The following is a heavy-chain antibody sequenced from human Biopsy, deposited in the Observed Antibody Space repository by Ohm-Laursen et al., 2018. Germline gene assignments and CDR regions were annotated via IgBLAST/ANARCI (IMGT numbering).Heavy chain of an antibody. Sequence: SLRLSCAASGFNFNHYAMHWVRQTPGKGLEWVSGLTWNSANIGYADSVKGRFTISRDNAKKLLYLQMNSLRAEDTALYYCAKDVRVKVQLDGMDVWGQGTTVTVSS. V-gene: IGHV3-9*01. CDR3: AKDVRVKVQLDGMDV. J-gene: IGHJ6*01. CDR2: LTWNSANI. CDR1: GFNFNHYA. D-gene: IGHD1-1*01.